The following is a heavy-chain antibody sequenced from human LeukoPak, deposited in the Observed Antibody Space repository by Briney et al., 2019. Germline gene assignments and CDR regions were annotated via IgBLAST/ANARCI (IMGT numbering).Heavy chain of an antibody. D-gene: IGHD2-21*02. Sequence: GASVTVSCKASGYRFISNYIQWVRQAPGLGPEWMGWMHPGNGNTRYAEKFQGRVTMTRDTSINTAYMDLSSLRSDDTAVYYCAREGSYCVGGDCYSFDCWGQGTLITVSS. V-gene: IGHV1-2*02. CDR3: AREGSYCVGGDCYSFDC. CDR2: MHPGNGNT. J-gene: IGHJ4*02. CDR1: GYRFISNY.